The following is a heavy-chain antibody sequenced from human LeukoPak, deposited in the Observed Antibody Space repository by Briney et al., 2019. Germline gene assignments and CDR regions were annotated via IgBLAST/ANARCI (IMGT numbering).Heavy chain of an antibody. CDR1: GGSLSSYY. V-gene: IGHV4-59*08. D-gene: IGHD2-15*01. Sequence: SETLSLTCTVSGGSLSSYYWSWIRQPPGKGLEWIGYIYYSGSTNYNPSLKSRVTISVHTSKNQFSLKLSSVTAADTAVYYCARGLGYCSGGSCYYFDYWGQGTLVTVSS. CDR3: ARGLGYCSGGSCYYFDY. J-gene: IGHJ4*02. CDR2: IYYSGST.